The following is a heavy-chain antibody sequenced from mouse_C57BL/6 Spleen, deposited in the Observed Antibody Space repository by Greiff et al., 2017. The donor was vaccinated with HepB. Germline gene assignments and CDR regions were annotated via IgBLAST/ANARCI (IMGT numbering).Heavy chain of an antibody. J-gene: IGHJ4*01. CDR1: GFTFSSYA. V-gene: IGHV5-4*03. CDR3: ARGLGRYAMDY. CDR2: ISDGGSYT. Sequence: EVKVVESGGGLVKPGGSLKLSCAASGFTFSSYAMSWVRQTPEKRLEWVATISDGGSYTYYPDNVKGRFTISRDNAKNNLYLQMSHLKSEDTAMYYCARGLGRYAMDYWGQGTSVTVSS. D-gene: IGHD4-1*01.